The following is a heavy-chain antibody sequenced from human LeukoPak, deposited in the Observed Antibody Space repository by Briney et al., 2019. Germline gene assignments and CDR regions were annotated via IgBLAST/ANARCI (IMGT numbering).Heavy chain of an antibody. J-gene: IGHJ4*02. CDR1: GFTFSSYE. CDR2: ISSSGSTI. Sequence: GGSLRLSCAASGFTFSSYEMNWVRQAPGKGLEWVSYISSSGSTIYYADSVKGRFTISRDNAKNSLYLQMNSLRAEDTAVYYCTYSGSPHRIHDYWGQGTLVTVSS. CDR3: TYSGSPHRIHDY. V-gene: IGHV3-48*03. D-gene: IGHD1-26*01.